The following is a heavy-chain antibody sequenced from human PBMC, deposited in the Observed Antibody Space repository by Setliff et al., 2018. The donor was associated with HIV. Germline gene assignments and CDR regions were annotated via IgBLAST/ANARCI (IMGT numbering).Heavy chain of an antibody. CDR3: ARRKKSLFDY. V-gene: IGHV4-61*02. J-gene: IGHJ4*02. CDR2: IYTSGST. Sequence: SETLSLTCTVSGGSISSGSYYWSWIRQPAGKGLEWIGRIYTSGSTNYNPSLKSRVTISVDTSKNQFSLKLSSVTAADTAVYYCARRKKSLFDYWGQGTLVTVSS. CDR1: GGSISSGSYY.